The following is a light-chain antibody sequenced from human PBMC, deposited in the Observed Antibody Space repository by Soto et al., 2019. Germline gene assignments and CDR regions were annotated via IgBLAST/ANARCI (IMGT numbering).Light chain of an antibody. Sequence: DIQLTQSPSFLSAPVGDRVTITCRASEGINNYLAWYQQKPGKAPNLLIHSASTLQRGVPSRFRGSGSWTELPPTISTLQPEDSATYYCQQLTSFPFTFGPGTKVDIK. CDR3: QQLTSFPFT. J-gene: IGKJ3*01. CDR2: SAS. CDR1: EGINNY. V-gene: IGKV1-9*01.